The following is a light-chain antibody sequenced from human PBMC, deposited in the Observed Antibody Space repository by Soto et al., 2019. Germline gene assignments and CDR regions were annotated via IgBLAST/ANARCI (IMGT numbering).Light chain of an antibody. Sequence: QSALTQPASVSGSPGQSITISCTGTSSDVGTYNLVSWHQHHPGKAPKLIIYEGSKRPSGVSNRFSGSKSGNTASLAITGLQAEDEADYYCQSYDNSLSGAGVFGGGTKVTVL. CDR3: QSYDNSLSGAGV. CDR1: SSDVGTYNL. V-gene: IGLV2-14*02. CDR2: EGS. J-gene: IGLJ3*02.